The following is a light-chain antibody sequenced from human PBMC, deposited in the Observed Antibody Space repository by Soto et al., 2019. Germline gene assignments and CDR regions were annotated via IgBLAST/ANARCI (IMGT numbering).Light chain of an antibody. CDR2: AAS. V-gene: IGKV1-9*01. Sequence: ILLTQSPSSLSASVGDRVTITCRASQGIDSSFAWYQQKPGKAPKLLIYAASSLQSGVPSRFSGSGSGTDFTLTISSLQPEDFAVYYCQQHETLITFGQGTRLEIK. CDR3: QQHETLIT. CDR1: QGIDSS. J-gene: IGKJ5*01.